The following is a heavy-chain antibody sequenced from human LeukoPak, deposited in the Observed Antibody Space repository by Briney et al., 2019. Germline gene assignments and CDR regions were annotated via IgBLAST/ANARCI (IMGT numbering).Heavy chain of an antibody. Sequence: SETLSLTCTVSGGSISSGSYYWSWIRQPAGKGLEWIGRIYTSGSTNYNPSLKSRVTISVDTSKNQFSLKLSSVTAADTAVYYCAGGKQLVYYYYYMDVWGKGTTVTVSS. CDR1: GGSISSGSYY. J-gene: IGHJ6*03. CDR2: IYTSGST. D-gene: IGHD6-13*01. V-gene: IGHV4-61*02. CDR3: AGGKQLVYYYYYMDV.